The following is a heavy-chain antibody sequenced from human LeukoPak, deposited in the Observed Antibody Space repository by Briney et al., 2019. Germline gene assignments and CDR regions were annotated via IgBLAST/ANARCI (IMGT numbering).Heavy chain of an antibody. CDR2: INTDGSDA. CDR1: GFTFSCCW. V-gene: IGHV3-74*01. D-gene: IGHD5-18*01. Sequence: PGGSLRLSCAASGFTFSCCWMHWVRRVPGKGLVWVSRINTDGSDANYADSVKGRFTISRDNAKNTLYLQMNSLRAEDTAVYYCARGLSGDYSYGYSDYWGQGTLVTVSS. CDR3: ARGLSGDYSYGYSDY. J-gene: IGHJ4*02.